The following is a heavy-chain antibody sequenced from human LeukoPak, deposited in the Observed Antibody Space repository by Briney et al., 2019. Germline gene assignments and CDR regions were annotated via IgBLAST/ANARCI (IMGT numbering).Heavy chain of an antibody. CDR1: GFTFSRNG. D-gene: IGHD6-13*01. V-gene: IGHV3-30*19. CDR3: ARAAAETGAFRDNWFDP. J-gene: IGHJ5*02. Sequence: GGSLRLSCTASGFTFSRNGMHWVRQAPGKGLEWVAVTSDDGKKKIYADSVKGRFTISRDNSKNTLYLQMSSLRAEDTALYYCARAAAETGAFRDNWFDPWGQGTLVTVSS. CDR2: TSDDGKKK.